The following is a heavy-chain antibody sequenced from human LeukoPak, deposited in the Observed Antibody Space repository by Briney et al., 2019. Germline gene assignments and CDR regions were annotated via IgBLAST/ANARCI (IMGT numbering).Heavy chain of an antibody. CDR3: ARGPLYDYVWGSYRTWDYYYGMDV. CDR2: IYTIGST. Sequence: SETLSLTCTVSGVSLSSYYWSWIRPPARKGLEWVGRIYTIGSTNYNPSLKSRVSMSVDTSKNQFSLKLSSVTAADTDVYYCARGPLYDYVWGSYRTWDYYYGMDVWGQGTTVTVSS. V-gene: IGHV4-4*07. J-gene: IGHJ6*02. D-gene: IGHD3-16*02. CDR1: GVSLSSYY.